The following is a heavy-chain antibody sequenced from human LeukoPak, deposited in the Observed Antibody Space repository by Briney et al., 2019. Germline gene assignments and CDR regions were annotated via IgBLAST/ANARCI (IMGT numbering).Heavy chain of an antibody. J-gene: IGHJ4*02. CDR1: GISLSNYA. CDR2: MSERGGST. V-gene: IGHV3-23*01. D-gene: IGHD3-10*01. CDR3: AKRGIVIRGILVIGYHQEAYHYDY. Sequence: QSGGSLRLSCVVSGISLSNYAMTWVRQAPGKGLEGVSYMSERGGSTTYADSVKGRVTISRDTSLNTLYLQMSSLRDEDTAVYFCAKRGIVIRGILVIGYHQEAYHYDYWGQGVLVTVSS.